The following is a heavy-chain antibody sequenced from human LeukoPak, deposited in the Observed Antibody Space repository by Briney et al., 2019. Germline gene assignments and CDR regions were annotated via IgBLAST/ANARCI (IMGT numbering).Heavy chain of an antibody. Sequence: GGSLRLSCAASGFTFTSYAMSWVRQAPGKGLEWVSTISGSGASTYYADSVKGRFTISRDNSKNTLYLQMNSLKTEDTAVYYCTSPIAVAGTGGDYWGQGTLVTVSS. CDR3: TSPIAVAGTGGDY. CDR2: ISGSGAST. D-gene: IGHD6-19*01. J-gene: IGHJ4*02. V-gene: IGHV3-23*01. CDR1: GFTFTSYA.